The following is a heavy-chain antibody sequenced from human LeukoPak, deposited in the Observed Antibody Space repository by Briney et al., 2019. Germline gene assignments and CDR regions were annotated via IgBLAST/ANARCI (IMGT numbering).Heavy chain of an antibody. Sequence: GGSLRLSCAASGFTFSMYWMSWVRQVPGKGLEWVANIKYDGSEKDYVDSVKGRFTISRDNAKNSLYLQMNSLRAEDTAVYYCARDIAPAGLFFDYWGQGTLVTVSS. J-gene: IGHJ4*02. V-gene: IGHV3-7*01. CDR1: GFTFSMYW. CDR2: IKYDGSEK. CDR3: ARDIAPAGLFFDY. D-gene: IGHD6-13*01.